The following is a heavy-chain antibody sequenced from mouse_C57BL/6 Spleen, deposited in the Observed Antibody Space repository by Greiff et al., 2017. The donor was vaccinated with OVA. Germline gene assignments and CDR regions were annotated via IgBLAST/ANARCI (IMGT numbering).Heavy chain of an antibody. Sequence: QVQLKESGAELVRPGTSVKMSCKASGYTFTNYWIGWAKQRPGHGLEWIGDIYPGGGYTNYNEKFKGKATLTADKSSSTAYMQFSSLTSEDSAIYYCARGDGDYAMDYWGQGTSVTVSS. CDR1: GYTFTNYW. CDR3: ARGDGDYAMDY. D-gene: IGHD1-1*02. CDR2: IYPGGGYT. J-gene: IGHJ4*01. V-gene: IGHV1-63*01.